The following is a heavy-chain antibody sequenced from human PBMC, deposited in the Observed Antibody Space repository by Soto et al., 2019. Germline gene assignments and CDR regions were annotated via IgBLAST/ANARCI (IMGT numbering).Heavy chain of an antibody. CDR3: AKDDGISIADLSGLDP. V-gene: IGHV3-9*01. Sequence: EVQLVESGGGLVQPGRSLRLSCAASGFTFNDYAMHWVRQAPGKGLEWVSGISWDSGSIGYADSVKGRFTISRDNAKNSLYLQMNSLRAEDTAVYYCAKDDGISIADLSGLDPWGQGTMVTVSS. D-gene: IGHD6-6*01. CDR2: ISWDSGSI. J-gene: IGHJ5*02. CDR1: GFTFNDYA.